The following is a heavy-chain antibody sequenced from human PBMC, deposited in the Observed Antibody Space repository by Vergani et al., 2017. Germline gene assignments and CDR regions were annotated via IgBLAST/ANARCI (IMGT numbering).Heavy chain of an antibody. Sequence: QVQLVQSGAEVKKPGSSVKVSCKASGGTFSSYAISWVRQAPGQGLEWMGGIIPIFGTGNYAQKFQGRVTITSDESTSTAYMELSSLRSEDTAVYYCAGRPTNRYDYVWGSYRSGLNWFDPWGQGTLVTVSS. D-gene: IGHD3-16*02. V-gene: IGHV1-69*05. CDR2: IIPIFGTG. CDR3: AGRPTNRYDYVWGSYRSGLNWFDP. J-gene: IGHJ5*02. CDR1: GGTFSSYA.